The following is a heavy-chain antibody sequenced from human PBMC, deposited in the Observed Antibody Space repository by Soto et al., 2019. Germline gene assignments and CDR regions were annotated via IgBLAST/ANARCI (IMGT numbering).Heavy chain of an antibody. Sequence: ASVKVSCKASGYTFTSYAMHWVRQAPGQRLEWMGWINAGNGNTKYSQKFQGRVTITRDTSASTAYMELSSLRSEDTAVYYCARDVRWGNYYYGMDVWGQGTKVTVS. V-gene: IGHV1-3*01. CDR2: INAGNGNT. J-gene: IGHJ6*02. D-gene: IGHD3-16*01. CDR3: ARDVRWGNYYYGMDV. CDR1: GYTFTSYA.